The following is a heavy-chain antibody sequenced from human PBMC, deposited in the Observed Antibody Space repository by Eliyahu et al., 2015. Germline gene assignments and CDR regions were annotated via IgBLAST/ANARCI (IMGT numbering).Heavy chain of an antibody. V-gene: IGHV4-38-2*01. CDR3: ARVHTKQQWLVQPKNYFDY. CDR1: GXSIXSGYY. CDR2: IYHSGST. D-gene: IGHD6-19*01. J-gene: IGHJ4*02. Sequence: QVQLQESGPGLVKPSETLSLTCAVSGXSIXSGYYWGWILQPPGKGXEXIGSIYHSGSTYYXPSLKSRVTISVDTSKNQFSLKLSSVTAADTAVYYCARVHTKQQWLVQPKNYFDYWGQGTLVTVSS.